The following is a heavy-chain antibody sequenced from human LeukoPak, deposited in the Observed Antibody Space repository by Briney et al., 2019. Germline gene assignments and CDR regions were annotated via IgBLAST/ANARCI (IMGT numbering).Heavy chain of an antibody. J-gene: IGHJ6*03. D-gene: IGHD4-17*01. CDR2: ISGSGGST. CDR1: GFTFSNYA. Sequence: GGSLRLSCAASGFTFSNYAMSWVRQAPGKGLEWVSAISGSGGSTYYADSVKGRFTISRDNSKNTLYLQMNSLRAEDTAVYYCAKRIWHGDYAQYYYYYMDVWGKGTTVTVSS. CDR3: AKRIWHGDYAQYYYYYMDV. V-gene: IGHV3-23*01.